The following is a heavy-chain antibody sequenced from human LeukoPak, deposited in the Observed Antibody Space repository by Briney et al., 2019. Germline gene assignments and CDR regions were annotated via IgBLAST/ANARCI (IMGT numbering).Heavy chain of an antibody. J-gene: IGHJ4*02. V-gene: IGHV3-23*01. CDR1: GFTFSSYA. CDR2: ISGSGAST. Sequence: GASLRLSCAASGFTFSSYAMSWVRQAPGKGLEWVSVISGSGASTYYADSVKGRFTISRDNSNNTMYLQMNSLRAEDTAVYYCAKARGSEIAAATNYWGPGALVTVSS. CDR3: AKARGSEIAAATNY. D-gene: IGHD6-13*01.